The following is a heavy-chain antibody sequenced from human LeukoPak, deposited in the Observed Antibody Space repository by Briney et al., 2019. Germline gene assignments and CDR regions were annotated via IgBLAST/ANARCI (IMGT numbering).Heavy chain of an antibody. CDR1: GYDFDRYW. J-gene: IGHJ6*03. Sequence: GESLKISCQGSGYDFDRYWIGWVRQMPGKGPEWMGMIYPRDSDTRYSPSFQGQVTISADTSTDTAHLQWARLKASDTGIYFCARQAPNPVRRHYYYHMGVWGRGTKVIVCS. V-gene: IGHV5-51*01. CDR2: IYPRDSDT. D-gene: IGHD6-6*01. CDR3: ARQAPNPVRRHYYYHMGV.